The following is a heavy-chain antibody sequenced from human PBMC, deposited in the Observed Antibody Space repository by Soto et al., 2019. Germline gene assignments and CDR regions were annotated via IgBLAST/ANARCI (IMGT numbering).Heavy chain of an antibody. D-gene: IGHD3-22*01. CDR1: GGSFSGYY. CDR3: AREKSSGYYRRFDY. CDR2: INHSGST. V-gene: IGHV4-34*01. Sequence: QVQLQQWGAGLLKPSETLSLTCAVYGGSFSGYYWSWIRQPPGKGLEWIGEINHSGSTNYNPSLKSRVTISVDTSKNQFSLKLSSVTAADTAVYYCAREKSSGYYRRFDYWGQGTLVTVSS. J-gene: IGHJ4*02.